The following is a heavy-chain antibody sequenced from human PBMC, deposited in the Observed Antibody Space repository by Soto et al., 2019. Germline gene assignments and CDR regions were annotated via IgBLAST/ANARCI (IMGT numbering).Heavy chain of an antibody. CDR3: ARDTYSGYDFGL. CDR1: GASVAGGSYY. D-gene: IGHD5-12*01. Sequence: SETLSLTCSVSGASVAGGSYYWSWVRQPPGKGLEWIGYIPSRGKPFYNPSLTSRGTISADTSKSQLSLQLTSVTAADTAVYYCARDTYSGYDFGLWGQGTLVSLL. V-gene: IGHV4-30-4*01. CDR2: IPSRGKP. J-gene: IGHJ5*02.